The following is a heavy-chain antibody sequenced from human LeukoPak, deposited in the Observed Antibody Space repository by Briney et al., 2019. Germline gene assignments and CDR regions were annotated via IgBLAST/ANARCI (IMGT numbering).Heavy chain of an antibody. Sequence: PGGSLRLSCTASGFTFGDYAMSWFRQAPGKGLEWVGFIRSKAYGGTTVYAASVKGRFTISRDDSKSIAYLQMNSLKAEDTAVYYCTSTLYGDKTFGDYWGQGTLVTVSS. CDR1: GFTFGDYA. V-gene: IGHV3-49*03. D-gene: IGHD4-17*01. CDR3: TSTLYGDKTFGDY. J-gene: IGHJ4*02. CDR2: IRSKAYGGTT.